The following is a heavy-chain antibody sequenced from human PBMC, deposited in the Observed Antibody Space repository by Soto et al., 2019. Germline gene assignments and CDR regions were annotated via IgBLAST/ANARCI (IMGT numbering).Heavy chain of an antibody. V-gene: IGHV4-59*01. CDR1: GGSISSYY. D-gene: IGHD4-17*01. Sequence: SETLSLTCTVSGGSISSYYWSWIRQPPGKGLEWIGYIYYSGSTNYNPSLKSRVTISVDTSKNQFSLKLSSVTAADTAVYYCARASSNGDYGYWGQGTLVTVSS. CDR3: ARASSNGDYGY. CDR2: IYYSGST. J-gene: IGHJ4*02.